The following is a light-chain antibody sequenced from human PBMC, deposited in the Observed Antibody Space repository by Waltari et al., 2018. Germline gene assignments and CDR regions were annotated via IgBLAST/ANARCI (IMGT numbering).Light chain of an antibody. CDR3: AACNDILRGRV. CDR2: YNN. V-gene: IGLV1-47*02. CDR1: SSNIGSNT. Sequence: QSELTQVPSASEDARKTVTITCSGSSSNIGSNTVSWYQHLPGTAPRLLIYYNNKWTSGVSDQSCGYKFCKSAFLAISGLQTEDEADYYCAACNDILRGRVFGGGNRLTVL. J-gene: IGLJ7*01.